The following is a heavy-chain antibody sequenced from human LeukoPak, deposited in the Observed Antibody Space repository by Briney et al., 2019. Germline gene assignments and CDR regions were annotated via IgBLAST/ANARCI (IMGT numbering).Heavy chain of an antibody. CDR2: IIPILGIA. CDR1: GGTFSSYA. V-gene: IGHV1-69*04. Sequence: SVKVSCKASGGTFSSYAISWVRQAPGQGLEWMGRIIPILGIANYAQKFQGRVTITADKSTTTAYMELSSLRSEDTAVYYCARDPHFTMIAELWGQGTLVTVSS. D-gene: IGHD3-22*01. CDR3: ARDPHFTMIAEL. J-gene: IGHJ4*02.